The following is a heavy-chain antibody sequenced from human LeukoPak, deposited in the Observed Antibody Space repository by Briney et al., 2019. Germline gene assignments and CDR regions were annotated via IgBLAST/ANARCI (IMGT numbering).Heavy chain of an antibody. J-gene: IGHJ5*02. D-gene: IGHD4-17*01. V-gene: IGHV1-69*13. CDR3: AREVSITSTVTNNWFDP. CDR2: IIPIFGTA. Sequence: SVKVSCKASGGTFSSYAISWVRQAPGQGLEWMGGIIPIFGTANYAQKFQGRVTITADESTSTAYMELSSLRSEDTAVYYCAREVSITSTVTNNWFDPWGQGTLVTVSS. CDR1: GGTFSSYA.